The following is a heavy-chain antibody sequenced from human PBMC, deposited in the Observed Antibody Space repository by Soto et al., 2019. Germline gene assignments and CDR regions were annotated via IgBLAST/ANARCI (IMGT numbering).Heavy chain of an antibody. D-gene: IGHD5-18*01. CDR3: TRDQRYSSAV. V-gene: IGHV3-74*01. CDR1: GFDFTNSW. CDR2: VNSDGSIT. Sequence: EVQLVESGGGLVQPGGSLRLSCAASGFDFTNSWMHWVRQAPGKGLVWVSHVNSDGSITTYADSMKGRFTISRDNAKNTVYLQMNSLRVEDTAVYYCTRDQRYSSAVWGQGTLVTVSS. J-gene: IGHJ4*02.